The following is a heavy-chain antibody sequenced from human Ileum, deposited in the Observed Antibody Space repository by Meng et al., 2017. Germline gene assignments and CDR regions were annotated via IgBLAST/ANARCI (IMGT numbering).Heavy chain of an antibody. CDR2: IYHSGFT. D-gene: IGHD3-22*01. V-gene: IGHV4-31*02. CDR1: GVSISGVHSF. J-gene: IGHJ5*02. CDR3: ARGVVTYYDSSTLTWFDP. Sequence: VPLKGSDPDLVKPSKTRSLTSPAPGVSISGVHSFWSWIRQHPEKGREWIGYIYHSGFTYYSPSLKSRLTISVDTSKNQFSLKLSSVTAADTAIYYCARGVVTYYDSSTLTWFDPWGQGALVTVSS.